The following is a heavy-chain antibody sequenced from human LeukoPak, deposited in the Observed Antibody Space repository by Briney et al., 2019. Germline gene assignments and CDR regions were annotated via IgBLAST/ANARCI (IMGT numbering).Heavy chain of an antibody. CDR2: ISAYNGNT. D-gene: IGHD5-12*01. Sequence: ASVKVSCKASGYTFTSYGISWVRQAPGQGLEWMGWISAYNGNTNYAQKLQGRVTMTTDTSTSTAYMELRSLRSDDTAVYHCARDTGYSGYDETGGYWGQGTLVTVSS. CDR3: ARDTGYSGYDETGGY. J-gene: IGHJ4*02. CDR1: GYTFTSYG. V-gene: IGHV1-18*01.